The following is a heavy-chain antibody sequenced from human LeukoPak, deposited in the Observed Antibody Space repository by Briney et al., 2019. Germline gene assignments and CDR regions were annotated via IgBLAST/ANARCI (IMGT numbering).Heavy chain of an antibody. D-gene: IGHD4-17*01. Sequence: SETLSLTCTVSGGSISSYYWSWIRQPPGKGLEWIGYIYYSGSTNYNPSLKSRVTISVDTSKNQFSLKLSSVTAADTAVYYCARTADYGDFYDYWGQGTLVTVSS. V-gene: IGHV4-59*12. J-gene: IGHJ4*02. CDR1: GGSISSYY. CDR3: ARTADYGDFYDY. CDR2: IYYSGST.